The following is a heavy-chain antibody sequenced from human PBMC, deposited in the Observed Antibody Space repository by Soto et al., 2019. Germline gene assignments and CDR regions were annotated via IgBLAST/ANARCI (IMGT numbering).Heavy chain of an antibody. D-gene: IGHD6-19*01. CDR1: GYTFTSYG. CDR2: ISAYNGNT. V-gene: IGHV1-18*01. J-gene: IGHJ6*02. Sequence: ASVKVSCKASGYTFTSYGISWVRQAPGQGLEWMGWISAYNGNTKYAQILQGRVTMTTDTPTSTAYMELRSLRSDDTAVYFCARGAVAGDYYYYYGMDVWGQGTTVTVS. CDR3: ARGAVAGDYYYYYGMDV.